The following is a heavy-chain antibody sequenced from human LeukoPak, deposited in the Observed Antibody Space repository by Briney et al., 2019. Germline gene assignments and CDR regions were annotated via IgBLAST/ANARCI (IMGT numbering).Heavy chain of an antibody. Sequence: ASVKVSCKASGYTFTSYYMHWVRQAPGQGLEWMGIINPSGGSTSYAQKFQGRVTMTRDTSTSTVYVELSSLRSEDTAVYYCARDQGYCSGGSCYRYFDYWGQGTLVTVSS. J-gene: IGHJ4*02. V-gene: IGHV1-46*01. CDR1: GYTFTSYY. D-gene: IGHD2-15*01. CDR2: INPSGGST. CDR3: ARDQGYCSGGSCYRYFDY.